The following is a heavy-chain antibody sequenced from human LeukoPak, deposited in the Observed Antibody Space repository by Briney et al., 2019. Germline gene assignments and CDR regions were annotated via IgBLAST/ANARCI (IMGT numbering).Heavy chain of an antibody. J-gene: IGHJ3*02. V-gene: IGHV4-59*01. CDR3: AIDGPHPLVRGAFDI. Sequence: TSETLSLTCTVSGGSISSYYWSWIRQPPGKGLEWIGYIYYSGSTNYNPSLKSRVTISVDTSKNQFSLKLSSVTAADTAVYYCAIDGPHPLVRGAFDIWGQGTMVTVSS. CDR2: IYYSGST. CDR1: GGSISSYY. D-gene: IGHD6-13*01.